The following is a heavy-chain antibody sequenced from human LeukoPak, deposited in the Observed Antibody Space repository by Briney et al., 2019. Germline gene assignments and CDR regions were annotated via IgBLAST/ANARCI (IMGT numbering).Heavy chain of an antibody. J-gene: IGHJ3*02. CDR1: GFTFSSLG. Sequence: GGSLRLSCAASGFTFSSLGMHWVRQAPGEGLEWVAVIWYDGSNKYYADSVKGRFTISRDNSKNTLYLQMNSLRAEDTAVYYCAKGSDYDILTGQDAFDIWGQGTMVTVSS. D-gene: IGHD3-9*01. CDR3: AKGSDYDILTGQDAFDI. V-gene: IGHV3-33*06. CDR2: IWYDGSNK.